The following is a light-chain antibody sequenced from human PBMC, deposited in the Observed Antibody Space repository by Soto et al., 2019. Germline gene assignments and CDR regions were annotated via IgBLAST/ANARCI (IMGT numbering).Light chain of an antibody. CDR2: KAS. Sequence: DIQMTQSPPTLSASAGDRVTITCRASESISSWLAWYQQKPGKAPKLLMYKASSLESGVPSRFSGSGSGTEFTLTISSLQPDGFATYYCQQYNSYSWTFGQGTKVDI. CDR3: QQYNSYSWT. CDR1: ESISSW. V-gene: IGKV1-5*03. J-gene: IGKJ1*01.